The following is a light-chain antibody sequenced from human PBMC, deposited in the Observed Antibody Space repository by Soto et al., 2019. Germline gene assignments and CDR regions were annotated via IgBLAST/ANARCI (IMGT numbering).Light chain of an antibody. J-gene: IGLJ2*01. CDR2: DVS. Sequence: QSALTQPASVSGSPGQSITISCTGTSSDVGAYNYVSWYQLHPGKAPKVMIYDVSNRPSGVSNRFSGSKSGKTASLTISGLQAEDEADYYCTSYTDSSTVVFGGGTKLTVL. CDR1: SSDVGAYNY. CDR3: TSYTDSSTVV. V-gene: IGLV2-14*01.